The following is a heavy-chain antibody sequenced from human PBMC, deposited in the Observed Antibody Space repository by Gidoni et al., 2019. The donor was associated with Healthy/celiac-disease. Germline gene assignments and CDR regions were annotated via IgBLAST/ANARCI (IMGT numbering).Heavy chain of an antibody. D-gene: IGHD5-12*01. J-gene: IGHJ3*02. CDR1: GGTFSSYA. CDR3: ACSRERWLQLGAFDI. V-gene: IGHV1-69*01. Sequence: QVQLVQSGAAVKKPGSSVKVSCKASGGTFSSYAISWVRQAPGQGLEWLGGIIPIFGTANDAQKFQGRVTITADESTSTAYMELSSLRSEDTAVYYCACSRERWLQLGAFDIWGQGTMVTVSS. CDR2: IIPIFGTA.